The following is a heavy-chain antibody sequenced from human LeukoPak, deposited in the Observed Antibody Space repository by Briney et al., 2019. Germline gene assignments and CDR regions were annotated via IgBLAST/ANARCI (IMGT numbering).Heavy chain of an antibody. D-gene: IGHD3-9*01. Sequence: SETLSLTCAVFDGSFSGYYWSWIRQSPEKGLEWIGEMSHTGATNYNPSLKSRVTVSVDTSKKQFSLNLRSVTAADTAVYYCARGLHYNILTGGMDVWGQGTTVIVSS. CDR1: DGSFSGYY. V-gene: IGHV4-34*01. J-gene: IGHJ6*02. CDR3: ARGLHYNILTGGMDV. CDR2: MSHTGAT.